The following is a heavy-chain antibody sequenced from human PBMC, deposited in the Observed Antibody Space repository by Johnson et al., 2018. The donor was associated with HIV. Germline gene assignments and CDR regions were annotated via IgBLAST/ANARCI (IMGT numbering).Heavy chain of an antibody. J-gene: IGHJ3*02. Sequence: QMLLVESGGGVVHPGRSLRLSCAASGFTFSNYAMHRVRQAPGTGLEWVAIISYGGNEKYYADSVKGRFTISRDNSKNTLYLQMHSLRAEDTAVYYCAKDLGDAVGTTHDAFDIWGQGTTVTVSS. V-gene: IGHV3-30*04. CDR2: ISYGGNEK. D-gene: IGHD1-26*01. CDR1: GFTFSNYA. CDR3: AKDLGDAVGTTHDAFDI.